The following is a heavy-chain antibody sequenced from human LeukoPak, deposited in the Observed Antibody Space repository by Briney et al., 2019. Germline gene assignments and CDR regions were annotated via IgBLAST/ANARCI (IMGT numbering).Heavy chain of an antibody. CDR1: GGSFSGYY. J-gene: IGHJ4*02. V-gene: IGHV4-59*01. CDR3: ARLSVVTTPSFDY. CDR2: IYYSGST. D-gene: IGHD2-21*02. Sequence: SETLSLTCAVYGGSFSGYYWSWIRQPPGKGLEWIGCIYYSGSTNYNPSLKSRVTISVDTSKNQFSLKLSSVTAADTAVYYCARLSVVTTPSFDYWGQGTLVTVSS.